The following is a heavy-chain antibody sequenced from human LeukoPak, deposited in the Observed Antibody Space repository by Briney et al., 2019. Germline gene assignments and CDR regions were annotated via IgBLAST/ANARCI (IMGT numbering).Heavy chain of an antibody. D-gene: IGHD6-13*01. J-gene: IGHJ5*02. V-gene: IGHV3-7*03. CDR3: ARRSSSWYNWFDP. CDR1: GFTFNTYC. CDR2: IKQDGGEK. Sequence: PGGSLRLSCAASGFTFNTYCMSWVRQAPGKGPEWVAIIKQDGGEKFYVDSVKGRFTISRDNAKNSLFLHMNSLRAEDTAVYYCARRSSSWYNWFDPWGQGTLVTVSS.